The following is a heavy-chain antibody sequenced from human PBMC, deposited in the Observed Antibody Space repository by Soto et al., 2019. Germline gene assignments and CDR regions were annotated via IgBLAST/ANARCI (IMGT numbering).Heavy chain of an antibody. D-gene: IGHD6-13*01. CDR3: AKADYSYSWAPGDY. V-gene: IGHV3-23*01. Sequence: GGSLRLSCVVSRLTFSNYALNWVRQAPGKGLEWVSSISGSGDTTYYADSVKGRFTISRDNSKNTLYLQMNSLRVEDTALYYCAKADYSYSWAPGDYWGQGTLVTVSS. CDR2: ISGSGDTT. J-gene: IGHJ4*02. CDR1: RLTFSNYA.